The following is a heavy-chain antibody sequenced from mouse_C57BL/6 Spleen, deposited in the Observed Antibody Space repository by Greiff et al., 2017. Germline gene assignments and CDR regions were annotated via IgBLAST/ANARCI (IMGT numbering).Heavy chain of an antibody. J-gene: IGHJ4*01. CDR1: GFTFSSYA. CDR2: ISDGGSYT. CDR3: ARDRWWGLVYYAMDY. Sequence: EVNVVESGGGLVKPGGSLKLSCAASGFTFSSYAMSWVRQTPEKRLEWVATISDGGSYTYYPDNVKGRFTISRDNAKNNLYLQMSHLKSEDTAMYYCARDRWWGLVYYAMDYWGQGTSVTVSS. D-gene: IGHD1-1*02. V-gene: IGHV5-4*01.